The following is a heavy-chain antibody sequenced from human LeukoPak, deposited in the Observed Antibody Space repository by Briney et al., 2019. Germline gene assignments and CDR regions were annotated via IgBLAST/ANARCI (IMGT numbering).Heavy chain of an antibody. CDR2: IYYSGST. Sequence: PSETLSLTCTASGGSISNSNYCWGWVRQPPGKGLEWIGGIYYSGSTYYSPSLKSRVTISVDTSKNQFSLKLTSVTAADTAVYYCARRFSFGELLDYWGQGTLVTVSS. CDR3: ARRFSFGELLDY. D-gene: IGHD1-26*01. J-gene: IGHJ4*02. CDR1: GGSISNSNYC. V-gene: IGHV4-39*01.